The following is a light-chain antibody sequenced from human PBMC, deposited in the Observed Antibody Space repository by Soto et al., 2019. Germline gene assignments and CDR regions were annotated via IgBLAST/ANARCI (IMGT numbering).Light chain of an antibody. J-gene: IGLJ2*01. CDR3: AAWDDSLNVV. V-gene: IGLV1-47*02. CDR2: SNN. CDR1: SSNIGSNY. Sequence: QSVLTQPPSESGTPGQRVTISCSGSSSNIGSNYVYWYQQLPGTAPKLLIYSNNQRPSGVPDRFSGSKSGTSASLAISGLRSEDEADYYCAAWDDSLNVVFGGGTKVTVL.